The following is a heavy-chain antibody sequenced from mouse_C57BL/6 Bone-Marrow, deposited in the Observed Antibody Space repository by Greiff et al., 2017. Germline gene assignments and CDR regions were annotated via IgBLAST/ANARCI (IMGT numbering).Heavy chain of an antibody. CDR1: GYTFTDYE. CDR3: TPFITTGVEGY. V-gene: IGHV1-15*01. J-gene: IGHJ2*01. D-gene: IGHD1-1*01. Sequence: VQLQQSGAELVRPGASVTLSCKASGYTFTDYEMHWVKQTPVHGLEWIGAIDPETGGTAYNQKFKGKAILTADKSSSTAYMELRSLTSEDSAVYYCTPFITTGVEGYWGQGTTLTVSS. CDR2: IDPETGGT.